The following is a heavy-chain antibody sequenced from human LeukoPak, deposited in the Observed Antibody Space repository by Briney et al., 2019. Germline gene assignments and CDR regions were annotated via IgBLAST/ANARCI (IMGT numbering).Heavy chain of an antibody. J-gene: IGHJ4*02. CDR1: GGSISSYY. V-gene: IGHV4-59*01. Sequence: PSETLSLTCTVSGGSISSYYWSWIRQPPGKGLEWIGYIYYSGGTNYNPSLKSRVTISVDTSKNQFSLKLSSVTAADTAVYYCAREDHSSGWYGVFDYWGQGTLVTVSS. CDR3: AREDHSSGWYGVFDY. D-gene: IGHD6-13*01. CDR2: IYYSGGT.